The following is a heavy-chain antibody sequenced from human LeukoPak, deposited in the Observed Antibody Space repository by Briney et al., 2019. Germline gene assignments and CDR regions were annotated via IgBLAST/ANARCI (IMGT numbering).Heavy chain of an antibody. Sequence: TGGSLRLSCAASGFTFSSYWMSWVRQAPGKGLEWVANINQDGSEKYYVDSVKGRFTISRDNAKNSLYLQMSSLRADDTAVYYCARDGDFWSAQGAFDIWGQGTMVTVSS. CDR2: INQDGSEK. D-gene: IGHD3-3*01. J-gene: IGHJ3*02. CDR1: GFTFSSYW. V-gene: IGHV3-7*01. CDR3: ARDGDFWSAQGAFDI.